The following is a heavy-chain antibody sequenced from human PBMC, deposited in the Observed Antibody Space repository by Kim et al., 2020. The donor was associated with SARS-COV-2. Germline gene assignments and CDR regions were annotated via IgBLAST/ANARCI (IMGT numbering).Heavy chain of an antibody. Sequence: SETLSLTCTVSGGSISSGGYYWSWIRQHPGKGLEWIGYIYYSGSTYYNPSLKSRVTISVDTSKNQFSLKLSSVTAADTAVYYCARERGPSSGWFDPWGQGTLVTVSS. CDR2: IYYSGST. CDR3: ARERGPSSGWFDP. D-gene: IGHD3-10*01. CDR1: GGSISSGGYY. V-gene: IGHV4-31*03. J-gene: IGHJ5*02.